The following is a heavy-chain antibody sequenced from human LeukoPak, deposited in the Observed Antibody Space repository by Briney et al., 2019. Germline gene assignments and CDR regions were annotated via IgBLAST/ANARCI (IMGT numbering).Heavy chain of an antibody. J-gene: IGHJ4*02. CDR1: GFTFSNAW. Sequence: GGSLRLSCAASGFTFSNAWMSWVRQAPGKGLEWVGRIKNRDNNYITEYAASVRDRFTISRDDSKNSLYLQMSSLKTDDTAVHYCARGLGSLVSGYWGQGTLVTVSS. V-gene: IGHV3-72*01. CDR3: ARGLGSLVSGY. D-gene: IGHD3-16*01. CDR2: IKNRDNNYIT.